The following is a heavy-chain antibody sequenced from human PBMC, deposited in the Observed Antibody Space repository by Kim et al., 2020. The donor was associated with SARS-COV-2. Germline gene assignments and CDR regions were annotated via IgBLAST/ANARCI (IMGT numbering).Heavy chain of an antibody. CDR3: ARRTGITMVRGAHYYYGMDV. J-gene: IGHJ6*02. CDR1: GGSISSSSYY. Sequence: SETLSLTCTVSGGSISSSSYYWGWIRQPPGKGLEWIGSIYYSGSTYYNPSLKSRVTISVDTSKNQFSLKLSSVTAADTAVYYCARRTGITMVRGAHYYYGMDVWGQRTTVTVSS. CDR2: IYYSGST. D-gene: IGHD3-10*01. V-gene: IGHV4-39*01.